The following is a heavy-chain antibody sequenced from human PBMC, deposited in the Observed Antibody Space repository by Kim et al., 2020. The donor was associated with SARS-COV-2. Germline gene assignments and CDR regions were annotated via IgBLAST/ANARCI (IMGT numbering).Heavy chain of an antibody. CDR3: ARELITGSYYFDY. D-gene: IGHD1-20*01. J-gene: IGHJ4*02. V-gene: IGHV3-11*01. Sequence: YADSVKGRFTISRDNAKNSLYLQMNSLRAEDTAVYYCARELITGSYYFDYWGQGTLVTVSS.